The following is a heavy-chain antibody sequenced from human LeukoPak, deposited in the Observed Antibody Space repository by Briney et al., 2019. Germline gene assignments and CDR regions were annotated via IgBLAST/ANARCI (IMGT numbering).Heavy chain of an antibody. CDR2: ISGSGGST. D-gene: IGHD3-3*01. J-gene: IGHJ6*02. CDR1: GFTFSSYA. Sequence: GGSLRLSCAASGFTFSSYAMSWVRQAPGKGLEWVSAISGSGGSTYYADSVKGRFTISRDNSKNTLYLQMNSLRAEDTAVYYCANAVRGYYYCMDVWGQGTTVTVSS. V-gene: IGHV3-23*01. CDR3: ANAVRGYYYCMDV.